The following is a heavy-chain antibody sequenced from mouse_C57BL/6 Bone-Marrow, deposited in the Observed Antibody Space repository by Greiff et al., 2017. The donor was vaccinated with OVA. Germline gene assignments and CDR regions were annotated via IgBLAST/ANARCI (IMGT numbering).Heavy chain of an antibody. CDR3: QGGKGGGT. CDR2: IDPANGNT. Sequence: EVQLQESVAELVRPGASVKLSCTASGFNIKNSYMHWVKQRPEQGLEWIGRIDPANGNTKYAPKFQGKATLTADTSSNTAYLQLRRRTSEDAAIYCSQGGKGGGTWGQGTTLTVSS. J-gene: IGHJ2*01. D-gene: IGHD3-3*01. CDR1: GFNIKNSY. V-gene: IGHV14-3*01.